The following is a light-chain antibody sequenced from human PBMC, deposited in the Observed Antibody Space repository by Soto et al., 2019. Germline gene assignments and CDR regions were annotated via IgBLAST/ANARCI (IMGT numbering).Light chain of an antibody. CDR1: SSDVGGYNY. J-gene: IGLJ2*01. Sequence: QSVLTQPASVSGSPGQSITISCTGTSSDVGGYNYVCWFQQHPGKAPKLMIYDVGNRPSGVSNRFSGSKSGNTASLTISGLQAEDEADYYCSSYTSSGTHVVFGGGTKLTVL. CDR2: DVG. CDR3: SSYTSSGTHVV. V-gene: IGLV2-14*01.